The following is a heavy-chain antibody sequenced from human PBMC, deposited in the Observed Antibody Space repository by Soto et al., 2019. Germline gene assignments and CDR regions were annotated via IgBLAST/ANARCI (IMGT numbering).Heavy chain of an antibody. CDR2: IIPIFGTA. V-gene: IGHV1-69*01. J-gene: IGHJ4*02. CDR3: ARGLYYYDGSGYYFYY. Sequence: QVQLVQSGAEVKKPGSSVKVSCKASGGTFRSYAISWVRQAPGQGLEWMGGIIPIFGTANYAQKFQGRVTITADESTSTAYMELSSLRSEDTSVYYWARGLYYYDGSGYYFYYWGQGTLFTVSS. CDR1: GGTFRSYA. D-gene: IGHD3-22*01.